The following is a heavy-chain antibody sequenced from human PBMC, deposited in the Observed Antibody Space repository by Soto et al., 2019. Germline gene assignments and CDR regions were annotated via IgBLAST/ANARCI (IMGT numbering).Heavy chain of an antibody. CDR2: LIPVFGSP. D-gene: IGHD5-18*01. V-gene: IGHV1-69*01. Sequence: QVQLVQSGAEVKKPGSSVTVSCKTSGGTFSKDAINWVRQAPGQGLEWMGLLIPVFGSPIYAQKFQGRIRITAGESTSPAFMDLSRLRSEDTAVYYCTRVLGYTFEPGKTRYYAMDVWGQGTTVSVSS. CDR1: GGTFSKDA. J-gene: IGHJ6*02. CDR3: TRVLGYTFEPGKTRYYAMDV.